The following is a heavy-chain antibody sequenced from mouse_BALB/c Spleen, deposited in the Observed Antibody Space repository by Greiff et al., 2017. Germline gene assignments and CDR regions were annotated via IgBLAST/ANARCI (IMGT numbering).Heavy chain of an antibody. CDR1: GYTFTSYW. J-gene: IGHJ4*01. D-gene: IGHD2-1*01. CDR2: INPSNGRT. V-gene: IGHV1S81*02. Sequence: VQLQQPGAELVKPGASVKLSCKASGYTFTSYWMHWVKQRPGQGLEWIGEINPSNGRTNYNEKFKSKATLTVDKSSSTAYMQLSSLTSEDSAVYYCARGNYDFYAMDYWGQGTSVTVSS. CDR3: ARGNYDFYAMDY.